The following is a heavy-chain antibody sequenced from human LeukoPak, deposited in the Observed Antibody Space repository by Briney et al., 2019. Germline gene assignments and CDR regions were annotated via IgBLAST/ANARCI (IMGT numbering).Heavy chain of an antibody. CDR1: GYTFTGYY. J-gene: IGHJ5*02. V-gene: IGHV1-2*02. Sequence: ASVKVSCKASGYTFTGYYMHWVRQAPGQGLEWMGWINPNSGGTNYAQKFRGRVTMTRDTSISTAYMELSRLRSDDTAVYYCARENGSGSHTIFGVVENWFDPWGQGTLVTVSS. CDR3: ARENGSGSHTIFGVVENWFDP. D-gene: IGHD3-3*01. CDR2: INPNSGGT.